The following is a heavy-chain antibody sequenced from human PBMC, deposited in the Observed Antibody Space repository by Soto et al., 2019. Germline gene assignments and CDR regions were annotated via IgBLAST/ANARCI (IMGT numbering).Heavy chain of an antibody. V-gene: IGHV3-9*01. D-gene: IGHD6-13*01. J-gene: IGHJ5*02. Sequence: EVQLVESGGGLVQTGRSLRLSCAASGFTFDDYAMHWVRQAPGKGLEWVSGISWNSGSIGYAVFLKGRFTIPRDNAKNSLYLQINSLRPDDTALYSCPNDIRSSTWYSFAPLCQGTLVTVSP. CDR1: GFTFDDYA. CDR2: ISWNSGSI. CDR3: PNDIRSSTWYSFAP.